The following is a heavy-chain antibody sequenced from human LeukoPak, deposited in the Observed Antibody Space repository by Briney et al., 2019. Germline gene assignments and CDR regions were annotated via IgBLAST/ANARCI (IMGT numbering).Heavy chain of an antibody. CDR3: ARNDYNFDY. D-gene: IGHD3-16*01. J-gene: IGHJ4*02. CDR2: ISSSGSTI. V-gene: IGHV3-48*03. CDR1: GFTFSSYE. Sequence: QPGGSLRLSCAASGFTFSSYEMNWVRQAPGKGLEWVSYISSSGSTIYYADSVQGRFTISRDNAKNSLYLQMSSLRAEDTAVYYCARNDYNFDYWGQGTLVTVSS.